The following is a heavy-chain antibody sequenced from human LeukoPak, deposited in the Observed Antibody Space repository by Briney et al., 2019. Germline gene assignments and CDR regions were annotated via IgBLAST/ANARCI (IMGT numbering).Heavy chain of an antibody. CDR2: TSDSGGNT. CDR3: AKDSITIFGVVLFDY. CDR1: GFTFSSYA. D-gene: IGHD3-3*01. J-gene: IGHJ4*02. V-gene: IGHV3-23*01. Sequence: PGGSLRLSCAASGFTFSSYAMSWVRQAPGKGLEWVSATSDSGGNTYYADSVKGRFTISRDNSKNTLYLQMNSLRAEDTAVYYCAKDSITIFGVVLFDYWGQGTLVTVSS.